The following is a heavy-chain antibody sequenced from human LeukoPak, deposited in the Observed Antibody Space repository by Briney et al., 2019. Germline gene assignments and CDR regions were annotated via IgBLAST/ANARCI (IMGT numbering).Heavy chain of an antibody. Sequence: ASVRVSCKAPGYTFTDYYMHWVRQAPGQELEWMGWMNPNSGNTGYAQKFQGRVTMTRNTSISTAYMELSSLRSEDTAVYYCARPGGGSGSYYMDVWGKGTTVTIS. CDR3: ARPGGGSGSYYMDV. CDR1: GYTFTDYY. J-gene: IGHJ6*03. CDR2: MNPNSGNT. V-gene: IGHV1-8*02. D-gene: IGHD3-10*01.